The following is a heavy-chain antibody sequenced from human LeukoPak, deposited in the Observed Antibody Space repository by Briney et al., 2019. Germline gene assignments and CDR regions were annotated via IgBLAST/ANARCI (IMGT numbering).Heavy chain of an antibody. J-gene: IGHJ4*02. Sequence: PGGSLRLSCAASGFSFSDAWMSWVRQAPGMGLEWVGRITIKTDGGTTDYAAPVNGRFTISRDDSKNTLYLQMNSLKTEDSGVYYCTTGRITTVRGPDYWGQGTLVTVSS. CDR2: ITIKTDGGTT. V-gene: IGHV3-15*01. CDR3: TTGRITTVRGPDY. CDR1: GFSFSDAW. D-gene: IGHD3-10*01.